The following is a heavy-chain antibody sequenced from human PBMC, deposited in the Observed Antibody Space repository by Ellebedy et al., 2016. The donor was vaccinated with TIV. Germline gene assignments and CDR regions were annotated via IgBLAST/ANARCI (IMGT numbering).Heavy chain of an antibody. CDR2: IYYSGST. D-gene: IGHD3-22*01. Sequence: MPSETLSLTCTVSGGSISSYYWSWIRQPPGQGLKWIRVIYYSGSTKYNTSLKSRVTISVDTSKNQFSLKLSSVTAADTAVYYCARAQDSGNYQNYFDFWGQGTLVTVSS. J-gene: IGHJ4*02. CDR1: GGSISSYY. CDR3: ARAQDSGNYQNYFDF. V-gene: IGHV4-59*01.